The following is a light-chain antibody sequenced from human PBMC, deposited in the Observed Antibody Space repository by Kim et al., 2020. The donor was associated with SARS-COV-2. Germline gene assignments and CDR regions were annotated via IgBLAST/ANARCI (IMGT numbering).Light chain of an antibody. Sequence: SVSPEQTASITCSGDKLGNEYACWYQQKPGQSPVLVIYQDSKRPSGIPERFSGSNSGNTATLTISGTQAMDEADYYCQAWDSSTVVFGGGTQLTVL. CDR1: KLGNEY. V-gene: IGLV3-1*01. J-gene: IGLJ2*01. CDR2: QDS. CDR3: QAWDSSTVV.